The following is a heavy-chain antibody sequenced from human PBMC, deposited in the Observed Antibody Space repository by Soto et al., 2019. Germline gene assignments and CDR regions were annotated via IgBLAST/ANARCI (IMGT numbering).Heavy chain of an antibody. Sequence: SETLSLTCTVSGGSISSSSYYWGWIRQPPGKGLEWIGSIYYSGSTYYNPSLKSRVTISVDTSKNQFSLKLSSVTAADTAVYYCARQGIAARGDWFDPWGQGTLVTVS. CDR2: IYYSGST. J-gene: IGHJ5*02. D-gene: IGHD6-6*01. CDR1: GGSISSSSYY. CDR3: ARQGIAARGDWFDP. V-gene: IGHV4-39*01.